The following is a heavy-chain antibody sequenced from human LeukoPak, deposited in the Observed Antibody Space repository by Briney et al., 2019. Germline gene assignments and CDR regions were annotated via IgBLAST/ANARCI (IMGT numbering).Heavy chain of an antibody. CDR2: MNRDGSEV. D-gene: IGHD3-3*01. V-gene: IGHV3-7*04. Sequence: GGSLRLSCAASGFPFAPFWMTWVRQAPGKGPEFVATMNRDGSEVAYGNSVRGRFTISRDNAKNSLYLQMYSLRAEDTAVYYCARGIDEWLYLNYWGQGTLVTVSS. CDR3: ARGIDEWLYLNY. CDR1: GFPFAPFW. J-gene: IGHJ4*02.